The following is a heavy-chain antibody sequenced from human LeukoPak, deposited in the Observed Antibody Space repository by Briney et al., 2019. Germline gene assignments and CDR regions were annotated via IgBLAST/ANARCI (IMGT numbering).Heavy chain of an antibody. J-gene: IGHJ4*02. CDR1: GFTFNDYA. CDR3: AKVRGTYSSGFFFDS. Sequence: GGSLRLSCAASGFTFNDYAMHWVRQPPGKGLEWLSIISWNSGYIGYADSVKGRFTVSRDNTEDSVYLQMNSLRPEDTTFYFCAKVRGTYSSGFFFDSWGQGTLVTVSS. V-gene: IGHV3-9*01. D-gene: IGHD6-19*01. CDR2: ISWNSGYI.